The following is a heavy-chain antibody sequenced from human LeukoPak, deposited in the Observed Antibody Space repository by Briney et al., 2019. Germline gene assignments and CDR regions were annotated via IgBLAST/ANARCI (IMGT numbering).Heavy chain of an antibody. J-gene: IGHJ4*02. CDR1: GFTFSSY. V-gene: IGHV3-74*01. Sequence: RGSLRLSCAASGFTFSSYHWVRQAPGKGLVWVSRINSDGSSTDYADSVKGRFTISRDNAKNTLYLQMDSLRTEDTAVYYCSRDLEAAADPLDYWGQGTLVTVSS. CDR2: INSDGSST. D-gene: IGHD6-13*01. CDR3: SRDLEAAADPLDY.